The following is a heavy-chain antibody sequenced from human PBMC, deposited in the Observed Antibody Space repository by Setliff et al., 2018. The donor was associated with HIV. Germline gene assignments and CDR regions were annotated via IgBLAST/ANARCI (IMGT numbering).Heavy chain of an antibody. J-gene: IGHJ4*01. CDR3: ARTRDKYYDILTPAYYIDY. CDR2: VIQSGAT. CDR1: GASFNAYF. D-gene: IGHD3-9*01. Sequence: SETLSLTCAVYGASFNAYFWTWIRQPPGKGLEWIGEVIQSGATNYNPSLKSRLTMSVDTSKNQFSLKLTPVTAADTAVYYCARTRDKYYDILTPAYYIDYWGHGTLVTVSS. V-gene: IGHV4-34*12.